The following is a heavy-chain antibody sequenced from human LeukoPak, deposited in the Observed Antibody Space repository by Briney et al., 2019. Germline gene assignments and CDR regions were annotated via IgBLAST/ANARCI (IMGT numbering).Heavy chain of an antibody. CDR3: ARSIVPAARGYYYYMGV. Sequence: ASVTVSCKASGGTFSSYAISWVRQAPGQGLEWMGGIIPIFGTANYAQKFQGRVTITTDESTSTAYMELSSLRSEDTAVYYCARSIVPAARGYYYYMGVWGKGTTVTVSS. V-gene: IGHV1-69*05. J-gene: IGHJ6*03. CDR1: GGTFSSYA. CDR2: IIPIFGTA. D-gene: IGHD2-2*01.